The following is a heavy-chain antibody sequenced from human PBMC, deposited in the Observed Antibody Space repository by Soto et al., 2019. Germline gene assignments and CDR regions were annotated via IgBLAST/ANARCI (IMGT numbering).Heavy chain of an antibody. CDR1: GGSLSSYY. CDR3: ARDGGSSWDNYYYYGMDV. V-gene: IGHV4-59*01. D-gene: IGHD6-13*01. J-gene: IGHJ6*02. Sequence: SETLSLTCTVAGGSLSSYYWSWIRQPPGKGLEWIGYIYYSGSTNYNPSLKSRVTISVDTSKNQFSLKLSSVTAADTAVYYCARDGGSSWDNYYYYGMDVWGQGTTVTVSS. CDR2: IYYSGST.